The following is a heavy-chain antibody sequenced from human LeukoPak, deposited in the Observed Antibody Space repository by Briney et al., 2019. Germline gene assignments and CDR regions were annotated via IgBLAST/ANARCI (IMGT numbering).Heavy chain of an antibody. CDR3: AKEMVFGSLDP. J-gene: IGHJ5*02. CDR2: VSGGGDNT. CDR1: GFTFSSYA. V-gene: IGHV3-23*01. Sequence: GGSLRLSCAASGFTFSSYAMSWVRQAPGKGLEWVSAVSGGGDNTHYADSVKGRFTISRDNSKNTLYLQMKSLRAEDTAVYYCAKEMVFGSLDPWGQGTLVTVSS. D-gene: IGHD1-26*01.